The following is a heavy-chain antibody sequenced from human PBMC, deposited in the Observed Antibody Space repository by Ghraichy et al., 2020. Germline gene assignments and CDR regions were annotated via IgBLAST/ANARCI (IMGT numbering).Heavy chain of an antibody. CDR3: AKDLRRYDSSGYYRLDYYYYGMDV. CDR1: GFTFSDYA. J-gene: IGHJ6*02. CDR2: ISGSGGDT. V-gene: IGHV3-23*01. Sequence: GESLNISCVASGFTFSDYAMSWVRQAPGKGLEWVSFISGSGGDTYYTDSVKGRFTISRDNSKNTLYLQMNSLRGEDTAVFYCAKDLRRYDSSGYYRLDYYYYGMDVWGQGTTVTVSS. D-gene: IGHD3-22*01.